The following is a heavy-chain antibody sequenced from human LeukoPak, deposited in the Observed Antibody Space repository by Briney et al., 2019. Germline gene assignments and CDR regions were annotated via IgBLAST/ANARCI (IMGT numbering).Heavy chain of an antibody. D-gene: IGHD5-18*01. J-gene: IGHJ4*02. CDR2: ISWNSGSI. CDR1: GFTFDDYA. CDR3: AKAGYSYGPYSYYFDY. Sequence: GGSLRLSCAAYGFTFDDYAMHWVRQAPGKGLEWVSGISWNSGSIGYADSVKGRFTISRDNAKNSLYLQMNSLRAEDMALYYCAKAGYSYGPYSYYFDYWGQGTLVTVSS. V-gene: IGHV3-9*03.